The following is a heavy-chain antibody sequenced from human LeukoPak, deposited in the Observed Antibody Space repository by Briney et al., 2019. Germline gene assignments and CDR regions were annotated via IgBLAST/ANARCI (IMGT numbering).Heavy chain of an antibody. J-gene: IGHJ4*02. V-gene: IGHV3-53*01. CDR3: ARGRGKGYCSSTSCYTGGVFDY. CDR1: GFTVSSNY. D-gene: IGHD2-2*02. CDR2: IYSGGST. Sequence: PGGSLRLSCAASGFTVSSNYMSWVRQAPGKGLEWASVIYSGGSTYYADSVKGRFTISRDNSKNTLYLQMNSLRAEDTAVYYCARGRGKGYCSSTSCYTGGVFDYWGQGTLVTVSS.